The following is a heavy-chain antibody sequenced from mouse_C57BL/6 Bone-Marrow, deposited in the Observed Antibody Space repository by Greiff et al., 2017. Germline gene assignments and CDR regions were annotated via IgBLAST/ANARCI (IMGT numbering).Heavy chain of an antibody. CDR1: GFTFSSYA. V-gene: IGHV5-9-1*02. CDR2: ISSGGDYI. Sequence: DVMLVESGEGLVKPGGSLKLSCAASGFTFSSYAMSWVRQTPEKRLEWVAYISSGGDYIYYADTVKGRFTISRDNARNTLYLQMSSLKSEDTAMYYCTRAYYYVSSYWYFDVWGTGTTVTVSS. D-gene: IGHD1-1*01. J-gene: IGHJ1*03. CDR3: TRAYYYVSSYWYFDV.